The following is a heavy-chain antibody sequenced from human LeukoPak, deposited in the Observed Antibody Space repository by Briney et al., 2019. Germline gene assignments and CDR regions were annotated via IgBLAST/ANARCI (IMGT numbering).Heavy chain of an antibody. CDR3: ARRYYYDGSGLRLDV. CDR2: IRSKANSYAT. Sequence: GGSLRLSCAASGFTFSGSAMHWVRQASGKGLEWVGRIRSKANSYATAYAASVKGRFTISRDDSKNTAYPQMNSLKAEDTAVYYCARRYYYDGSGLRLDVWGKGTPVTVSS. V-gene: IGHV3-73*01. D-gene: IGHD3-22*01. J-gene: IGHJ6*04. CDR1: GFTFSGSA.